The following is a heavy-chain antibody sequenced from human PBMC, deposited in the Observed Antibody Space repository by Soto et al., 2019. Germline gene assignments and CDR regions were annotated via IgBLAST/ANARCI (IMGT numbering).Heavy chain of an antibody. D-gene: IGHD3-3*02. CDR1: GSSINSSGYY. Sequence: SETLSLTCTVSGSSINSSGYYWGWIRQPPGKGLEWIGSMFYGVSSYYNPSLKSRVAVSVDTSKNQFSLNLRSVTAADTAVYYCARLPSRHLVDYWGQGTLVTVSS. CDR2: MFYGVSS. CDR3: ARLPSRHLVDY. V-gene: IGHV4-39*01. J-gene: IGHJ4*02.